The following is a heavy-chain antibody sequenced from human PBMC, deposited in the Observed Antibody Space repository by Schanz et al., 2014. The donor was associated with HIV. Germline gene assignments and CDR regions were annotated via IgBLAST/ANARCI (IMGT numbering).Heavy chain of an antibody. Sequence: QVQLVEFGGGVVQPGRSLRLSCAASGFTFSSYGMHWVRQAPGKGLEWLAVIWYDGSNKYYADSVKGRFTISRDNSKKALYLQMNSLRVEDTAVYYCASTVYPYTGSSDYYYGMDVWGQGTTVTVSS. J-gene: IGHJ6*02. CDR1: GFTFSSYG. V-gene: IGHV3-33*01. D-gene: IGHD6-6*01. CDR3: ASTVYPYTGSSDYYYGMDV. CDR2: IWYDGSNK.